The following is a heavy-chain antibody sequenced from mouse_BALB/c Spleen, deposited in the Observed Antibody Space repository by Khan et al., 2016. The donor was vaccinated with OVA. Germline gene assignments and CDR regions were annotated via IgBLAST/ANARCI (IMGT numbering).Heavy chain of an antibody. CDR1: GYTFTSYW. J-gene: IGHJ4*01. CDR2: IGPGSGST. Sequence: DLVKPGASVKLSCKASGYTFTSYWINWIKQRPGQGLEWIGRIGPGSGSTYYNEMITGKATLTVDTSSSTAFIQLSSLSSEDSAVCFCERGNYYGRSCYGMDYWGQGTSVTVSS. CDR3: ERGNYYGRSCYGMDY. D-gene: IGHD1-1*01. V-gene: IGHV1S41*01.